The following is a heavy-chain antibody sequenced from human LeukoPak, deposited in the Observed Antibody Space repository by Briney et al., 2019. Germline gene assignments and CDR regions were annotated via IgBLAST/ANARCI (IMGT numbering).Heavy chain of an antibody. CDR2: IDHSGST. CDR3: ARVYYDFWSGYTYGFDY. CDR1: GGSISSGGYY. Sequence: SETLSLTCAVSGGSISSGGYYWSWVRQRQGKGLEWIGYIDHSGSTYYTPSLKRRVTISVDRSKNQFSLKLSSVTAADTAVYYCARVYYDFWSGYTYGFDYWGQGTLVTVSS. D-gene: IGHD3-3*01. V-gene: IGHV4-30-2*01. J-gene: IGHJ4*02.